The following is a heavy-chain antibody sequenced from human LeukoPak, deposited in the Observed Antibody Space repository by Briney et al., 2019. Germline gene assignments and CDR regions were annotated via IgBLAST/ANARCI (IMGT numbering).Heavy chain of an antibody. CDR1: GYTFTGYY. D-gene: IGHD6-13*01. V-gene: IGHV1-2*02. Sequence: GASVKVSCKASGYTFTGYYMHWVRQAPGQGLEWMGWINPNSGGTNYAQKFQGRVTMTRDTSISTAYMELSRLRSGDTAVYYCARTMPGKAAASLKSPRYNWFDPWGQGTLATVSS. J-gene: IGHJ5*02. CDR2: INPNSGGT. CDR3: ARTMPGKAAASLKSPRYNWFDP.